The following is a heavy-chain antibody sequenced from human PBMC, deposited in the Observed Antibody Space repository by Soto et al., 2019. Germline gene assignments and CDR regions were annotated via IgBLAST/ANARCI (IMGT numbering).Heavy chain of an antibody. CDR2: IYYSGST. J-gene: IGHJ6*02. CDR1: GGSISSYY. CDR3: ARDMGYVFWSGYSVYYYYCMDV. D-gene: IGHD3-3*01. V-gene: IGHV4-59*01. Sequence: SETLSLTCTASGGSISSYYWSWIRQPPGKGLEWIGYIYYSGSTNYNPSLKSRVTISVDTSKNQFSLKLSSVTAADTAVYYCARDMGYVFWSGYSVYYYYCMDVWGQGTTVTVSS.